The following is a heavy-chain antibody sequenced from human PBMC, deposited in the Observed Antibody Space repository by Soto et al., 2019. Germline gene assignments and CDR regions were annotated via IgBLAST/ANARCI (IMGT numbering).Heavy chain of an antibody. Sequence: EVQLVESGGGLVKPGGSLRLSCAASGFTFSSYSMNWVRQAPGKGLEWVSSISSSSSYIYYADSVKGRFTISRDNAKNSLYRQMNSLRGEDTSVYYCARVNLGELSDDAFDIWGQGTMVTVSS. CDR2: ISSSSSYI. V-gene: IGHV3-21*01. CDR3: ARVNLGELSDDAFDI. J-gene: IGHJ3*02. D-gene: IGHD3-16*02. CDR1: GFTFSSYS.